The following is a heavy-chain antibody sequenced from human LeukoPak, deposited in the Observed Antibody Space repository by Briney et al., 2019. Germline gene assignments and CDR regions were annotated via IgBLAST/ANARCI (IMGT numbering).Heavy chain of an antibody. CDR3: ASHDRRGYWVDY. CDR1: GFAFSSYE. J-gene: IGHJ4*02. Sequence: PGGSLRLSCEASGFAFSSYEMNWVRQAPGKGLEWVSYISPSGGTTYYADSVKGRFTISRDDAKNSLYLQMNSLRVEDTALYYCASHDRRGYWVDYWGQGTLVAVSS. CDR2: ISPSGGTT. D-gene: IGHD3-22*01. V-gene: IGHV3-48*03.